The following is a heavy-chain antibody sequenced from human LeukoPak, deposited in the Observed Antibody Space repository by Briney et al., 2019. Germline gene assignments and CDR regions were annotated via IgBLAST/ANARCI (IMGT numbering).Heavy chain of an antibody. D-gene: IGHD1-26*01. CDR2: ITSTSSYI. V-gene: IGHV3-21*01. J-gene: IGHJ6*03. CDR3: ARDPYSGSYGDYYYYYMDV. CDR1: GFTFSTYN. Sequence: GRSLRLSCAASGFTFSTYNMNWVRQAPGKGLEWVSSITSTSSYIYYADSVKGRFTISRDNAKSSLYLQMNSLRDEDTAVYYCARDPYSGSYGDYYYYYMDVWGKGTTVTISS.